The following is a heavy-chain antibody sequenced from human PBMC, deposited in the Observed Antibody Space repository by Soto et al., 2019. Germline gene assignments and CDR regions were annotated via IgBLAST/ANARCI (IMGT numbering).Heavy chain of an antibody. CDR3: ARGYSSGLYNWFDP. CDR2: IYYSGST. J-gene: IGHJ5*02. D-gene: IGHD3-22*01. Sequence: QVQLQESGPGLVKPSQTLSLTCTVSGGSISSGGYYWSWIRQHPGKGLEWIGYIYYSGSTYYNPSLKSRVTITVDTAKNQFCLKLSSVTAADTAVYYCARGYSSGLYNWFDPWGQGTLVTVSS. V-gene: IGHV4-31*03. CDR1: GGSISSGGYY.